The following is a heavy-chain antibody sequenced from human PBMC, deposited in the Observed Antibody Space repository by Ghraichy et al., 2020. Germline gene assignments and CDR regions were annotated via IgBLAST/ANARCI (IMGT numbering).Heavy chain of an antibody. CDR3: ARDHSYGPGNDWYFDL. D-gene: IGHD3-10*01. CDR2: IYYSGST. CDR1: GGSVSSGSYY. Sequence: SETLSLTCTVSGGSVSSGSYYWSWIRQPPGKGLEWIGYIYYSGSTNYNPSLKSRVTISVDTSKNQFSLKLSSVTAADTAVYYCARDHSYGPGNDWYFDLWGRGTLVTVSS. V-gene: IGHV4-61*01. J-gene: IGHJ2*01.